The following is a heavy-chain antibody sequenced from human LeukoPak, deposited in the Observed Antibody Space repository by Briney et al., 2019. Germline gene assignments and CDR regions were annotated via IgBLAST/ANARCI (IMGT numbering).Heavy chain of an antibody. Sequence: PGGSLRLSCAASGFTFSSYSMNWVRQAPGKGLEWVSYITGSSGTIYYADSLKGRFTISRDNARNSLYLQMNSLRAEDTAMYYCASTLYSSTLNYWGQETLVTVSS. CDR2: ITGSSGTI. V-gene: IGHV3-48*01. CDR3: ASTLYSSTLNY. J-gene: IGHJ4*02. CDR1: GFTFSSYS. D-gene: IGHD6-13*01.